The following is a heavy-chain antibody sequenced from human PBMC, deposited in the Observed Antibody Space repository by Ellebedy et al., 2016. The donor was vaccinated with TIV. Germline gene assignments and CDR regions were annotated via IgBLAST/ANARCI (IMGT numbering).Heavy chain of an antibody. CDR2: IYYSGST. CDR1: GGSISSSSYY. J-gene: IGHJ4*02. CDR3: ASTLLWFGEYYFDY. D-gene: IGHD3-10*01. Sequence: SETLSLXCTVSGGSISSSSYYWGWIRQPPGKGLEWIGSIYYSGSTYYNPSLKSRVTISVDTSKNQFSLKLSSVTAADTAVYYCASTLLWFGEYYFDYWGQGTLVTVSS. V-gene: IGHV4-39*07.